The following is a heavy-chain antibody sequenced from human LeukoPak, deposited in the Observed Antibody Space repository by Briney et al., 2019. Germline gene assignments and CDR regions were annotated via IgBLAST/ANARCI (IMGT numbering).Heavy chain of an antibody. D-gene: IGHD3-22*01. V-gene: IGHV3-21*01. Sequence: GGSLRLSCAASGFTLTSYTMNWVRQAPGKGLEWVSFISSSSSYIYYADSVKGRFTISRDNAGNSLFLQMNRLRDEDTSMYYCAISRYYCDSSAYYPDHWGQGTLVTVSS. CDR2: ISSSSSYI. CDR3: AISRYYCDSSAYYPDH. J-gene: IGHJ4*02. CDR1: GFTLTSYT.